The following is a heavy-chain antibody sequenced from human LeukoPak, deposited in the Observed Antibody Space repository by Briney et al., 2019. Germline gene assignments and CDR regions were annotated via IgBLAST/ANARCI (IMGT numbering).Heavy chain of an antibody. D-gene: IGHD6-25*01. CDR1: GFSFSAYA. CDR2: IRYDGINK. Sequence: GGSLRLSCAASGFSFSAYAMYWVRQAPGKGPEGVALIRYDGINKYYGDSVKGRFTISRDNSKNMLYLQMNSLRAEGTAVYYCVPTGSGWDGDYWGQGARVTVSS. CDR3: VPTGSGWDGDY. V-gene: IGHV3-30*02. J-gene: IGHJ4*02.